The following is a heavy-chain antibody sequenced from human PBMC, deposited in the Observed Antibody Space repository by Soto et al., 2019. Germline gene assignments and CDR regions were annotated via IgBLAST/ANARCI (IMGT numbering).Heavy chain of an antibody. Sequence: QVQLQQWCTGLLKPSETLSLTCAVYGASFSGYYWSWIRQPPGKGLEWIGEINHSGSTNYNPSLKSRVTISVDTSKNQFSLKLSSVTAADTAVYYCARGIYDSSGCGMDDWGQGTTVTVSS. CDR1: GASFSGYY. CDR3: ARGIYDSSGCGMDD. V-gene: IGHV4-34*01. J-gene: IGHJ6*02. D-gene: IGHD3-22*01. CDR2: INHSGST.